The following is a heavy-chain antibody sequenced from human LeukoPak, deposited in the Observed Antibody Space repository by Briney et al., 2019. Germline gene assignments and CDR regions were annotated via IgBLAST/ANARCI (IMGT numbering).Heavy chain of an antibody. CDR1: GGSISSSIYN. J-gene: IGHJ4*02. D-gene: IGHD4-17*01. CDR2: IYYSGTT. CDR3: ARALTTVTQYYFDY. V-gene: IGHV4-39*01. Sequence: SETLSLTCTVSGGSISSSIYNWGWIRQPPGKGLEWIASIYYSGTTYYNPSLKSRVTISVDTAKNQFSLKLSSVTAADTAVYYCARALTTVTQYYFDYWGQGTLVTVSS.